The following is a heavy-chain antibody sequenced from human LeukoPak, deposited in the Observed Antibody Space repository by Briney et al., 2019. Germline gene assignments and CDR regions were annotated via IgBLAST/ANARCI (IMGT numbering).Heavy chain of an antibody. Sequence: TLSLTCTVSGGSISSGSYYWSWIRQPAGKGLEWIGRIYTSGSTNYNPSLKSRVTISVDTSKNQFSLKLSSVTAADTAVYYCARSAGYYYYYMDVWGKGTTVTVSS. V-gene: IGHV4-61*02. J-gene: IGHJ6*03. CDR1: GGSISSGSYY. CDR2: IYTSGST. CDR3: ARSAGYYYYYMDV. D-gene: IGHD2-15*01.